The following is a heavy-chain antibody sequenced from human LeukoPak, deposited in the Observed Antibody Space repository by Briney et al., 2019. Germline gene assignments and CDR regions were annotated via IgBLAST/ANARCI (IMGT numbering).Heavy chain of an antibody. D-gene: IGHD2-15*01. J-gene: IGHJ4*02. Sequence: PGESLRLSCAASGFTFSNYVMIWVRLAPGKGLEWVSGITASGDSTYYADSVKGRFTMSRDNSRDTVYLQMNSLRVDDTAVYYCARRDNVVVVSASDYWGQGTLVTVSS. CDR1: GFTFSNYV. CDR2: ITASGDST. V-gene: IGHV3-23*01. CDR3: ARRDNVVVVSASDY.